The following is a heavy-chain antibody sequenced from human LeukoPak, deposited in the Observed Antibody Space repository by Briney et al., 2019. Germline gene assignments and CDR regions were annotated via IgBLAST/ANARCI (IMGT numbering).Heavy chain of an antibody. CDR1: GFTFSVYA. D-gene: IGHD1-26*01. V-gene: IGHV3-30-3*01. CDR2: ISYDGSSK. J-gene: IGHJ4*02. Sequence: GGSLRLSCAASGFTFSVYAMHWVRQAPGKGLEWVAVISYDGSSKYYADSVKGRFTISRDDAKNSLYLQMNNLRAEDTALYYCARDQRGGTYSDYWGQGTLVTVSS. CDR3: ARDQRGGTYSDY.